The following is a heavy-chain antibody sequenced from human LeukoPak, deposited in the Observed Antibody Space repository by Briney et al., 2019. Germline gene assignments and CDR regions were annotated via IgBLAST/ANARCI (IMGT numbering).Heavy chain of an antibody. D-gene: IGHD3-22*01. CDR3: ARASTVYYYDSSGYYPVTYFDY. J-gene: IGHJ4*02. CDR1: SGSISSHY. Sequence: KSSETLSLTCTVSSGSISSHYWSWIRQPPGKGLEWIGYIYYSGSTDYNPSLKSRVTISVDTSKNQFSLKLSSVTAADTAVYYCARASTVYYYDSSGYYPVTYFDYWGQGTLVTVSS. CDR2: IYYSGST. V-gene: IGHV4-59*11.